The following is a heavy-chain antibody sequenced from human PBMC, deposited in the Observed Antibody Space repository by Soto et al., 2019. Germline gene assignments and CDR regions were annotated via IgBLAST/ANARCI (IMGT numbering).Heavy chain of an antibody. CDR3: ARRSTKGYLPYYYYGMDV. J-gene: IGHJ6*02. CDR2: IYPGDSDT. D-gene: IGHD1-1*01. CDR1: GYSFTSYW. Sequence: PGESLKISCKGSGYSFTSYWIGWVRQMPGKGLEWMGIIYPGDSDTRYSPSFQGQVTISADKSISTAYLQWSSLKASDTAMYYCARRSTKGYLPYYYYGMDVWGQGTTVTVSS. V-gene: IGHV5-51*01.